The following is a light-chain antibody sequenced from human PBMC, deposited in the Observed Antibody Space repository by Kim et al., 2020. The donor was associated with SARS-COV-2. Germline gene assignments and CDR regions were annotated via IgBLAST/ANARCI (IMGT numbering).Light chain of an antibody. CDR3: QTWGTGILV. J-gene: IGLJ2*01. Sequence: SVTLTCTLSSGHRSYAIAWHQQQPEKGPRYLMKLNSDGSHRKGDGIPDRFSGSSSGAERYLTISNLQSEDEADYYCQTWGTGILVFGGGTKLTVL. CDR2: LNSDGSH. CDR1: SGHRSYA. V-gene: IGLV4-69*01.